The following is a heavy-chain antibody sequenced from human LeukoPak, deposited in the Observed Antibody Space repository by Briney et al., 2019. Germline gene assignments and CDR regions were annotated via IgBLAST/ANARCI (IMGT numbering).Heavy chain of an antibody. V-gene: IGHV4-61*02. CDR3: ARERWSNWFDP. Sequence: SETLSLTCTVSGVSISSGSYYWSWIRQPAGRGLEWIGRIYTSGSTDYNPSLKSRVTISVDTSKNQFSLKLSSVTAADTAVYYCARERWSNWFDPWGQGTLVTVSS. D-gene: IGHD2-15*01. CDR2: IYTSGST. CDR1: GVSISSGSYY. J-gene: IGHJ5*02.